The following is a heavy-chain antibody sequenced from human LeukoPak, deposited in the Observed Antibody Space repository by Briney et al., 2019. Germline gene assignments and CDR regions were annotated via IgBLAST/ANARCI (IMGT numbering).Heavy chain of an antibody. D-gene: IGHD3-22*01. CDR3: ARDRYYYDSSGPLDY. Sequence: GGSLRLSCAASGFTFSSYSMTWVRQAPGKGLEWVSSISSSCSYIYYADSVKGRFTISRDNAKNSLYLQMNSLRAEDTAVYYCARDRYYYDSSGPLDYWGQGTLVTVSS. J-gene: IGHJ4*02. V-gene: IGHV3-21*01. CDR1: GFTFSSYS. CDR2: ISSSCSYI.